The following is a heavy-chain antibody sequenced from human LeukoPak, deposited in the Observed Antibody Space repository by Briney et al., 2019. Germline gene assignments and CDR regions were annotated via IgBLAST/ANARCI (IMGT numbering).Heavy chain of an antibody. V-gene: IGHV4-4*09. Sequence: SETLSLTCTVSGGSISSYYWSWIRQPPGKGLEWIGCIYTSGSTNYNPSLKSRVTISVDTSKNQFSLKLSSVTAADTAVYYCATTSDTAMVSYYGYYYMDVWGKGTTVTVSS. J-gene: IGHJ6*03. CDR2: IYTSGST. CDR1: GGSISSYY. D-gene: IGHD5-18*01. CDR3: ATTSDTAMVSYYGYYYMDV.